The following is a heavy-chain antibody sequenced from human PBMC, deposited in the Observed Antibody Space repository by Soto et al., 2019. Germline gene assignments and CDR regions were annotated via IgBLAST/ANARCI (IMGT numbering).Heavy chain of an antibody. CDR3: AGSIAAAGSNDY. CDR1: GFTVSSSY. D-gene: IGHD6-13*01. Sequence: EVQLVESGGGLIQPGGSLRLSCAASGFTVSSSYMSWVRQAPGKGLEWVSVIYSGGSTYYADSVKGRFTISRDNSKNTLYLQMNRLRAEDTAVYYCAGSIAAAGSNDYWAQGTLVTVSS. V-gene: IGHV3-53*01. CDR2: IYSGGST. J-gene: IGHJ4*02.